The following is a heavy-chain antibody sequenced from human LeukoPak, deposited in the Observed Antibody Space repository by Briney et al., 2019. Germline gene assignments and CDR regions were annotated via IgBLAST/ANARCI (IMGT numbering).Heavy chain of an antibody. V-gene: IGHV4-59*01. CDR1: GGSFSGYY. D-gene: IGHD5-12*01. J-gene: IGHJ4*02. Sequence: SETLSLTCAVYGGSFSGYYWSWIRQPPGKGLEWIGYIYYSGSTNYNPSLKSRVTISVDTSKNQFSLKLSSVTAADTAVYYCARESGYDYLFDYWGQGTLVTVSS. CDR3: ARESGYDYLFDY. CDR2: IYYSGST.